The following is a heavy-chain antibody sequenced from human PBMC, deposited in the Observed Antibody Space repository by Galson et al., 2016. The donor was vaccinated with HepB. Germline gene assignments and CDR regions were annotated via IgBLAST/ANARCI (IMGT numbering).Heavy chain of an antibody. V-gene: IGHV1-8*01. D-gene: IGHD2-15*01. CDR2: MNPNSGNT. J-gene: IGHJ5*01. Sequence: SVKVSCKASGYTFISYDINWVRQAPGQGPEWMGWMNPNSGNTGYAQKFLGRVTMTRNTHINTAYMELSSLRSDDTAVYYCVRSNSLAYCSGDSCYRGWFDSWGQGTLVTVSS. CDR3: VRSNSLAYCSGDSCYRGWFDS. CDR1: GYTFISYD.